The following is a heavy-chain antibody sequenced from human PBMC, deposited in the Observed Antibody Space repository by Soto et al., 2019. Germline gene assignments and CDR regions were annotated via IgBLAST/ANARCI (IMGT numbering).Heavy chain of an antibody. CDR3: ALDQNYDFWSGYY. J-gene: IGHJ4*02. D-gene: IGHD3-3*01. CDR2: ISAYNGNT. V-gene: IGHV1-18*01. Sequence: QVQLVQSGAEVKKPGASVKVSCKASCYTFTSYGISCVRQAPGQGLEWMGWISAYNGNTNYAQQLQGRVTMTTDTSTSTAYMELRSLRSDDTDVDYCALDQNYDFWSGYYWCQGTLVTVSS. CDR1: CYTFTSYG.